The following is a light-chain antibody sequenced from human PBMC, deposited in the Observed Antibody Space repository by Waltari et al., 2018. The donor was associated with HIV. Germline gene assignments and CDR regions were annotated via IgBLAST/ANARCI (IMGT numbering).Light chain of an antibody. CDR1: NNAGDDYNC. V-gene: IGLV2-14*01. J-gene: IGLJ3*02. CDR3: TSYISSSSPV. CDR2: EGN. Sequence: QSALTQPASVSGSPGQSITISCTGTNNAGDDYNCVSCYQHHPGNAPKAMIYEGNNRPSGVSNRFSGSKSGNTASLTISGLQAEDEADYFCTSYISSSSPVFGGWTKLTVL.